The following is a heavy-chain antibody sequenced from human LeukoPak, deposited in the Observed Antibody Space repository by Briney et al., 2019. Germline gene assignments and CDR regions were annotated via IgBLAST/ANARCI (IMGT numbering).Heavy chain of an antibody. J-gene: IGHJ6*03. D-gene: IGHD1-26*01. V-gene: IGHV3-21*01. Sequence: GGSLRLSCAASGFTFSSYSINWVRQAPGKGLEGVSSISSSSSYIYYADSVKGRFTISRDNAKNSLYLQMNSLGPEDTAVYYCARDPYSGNYGNYYYYYMDVWGKGTTVTISS. CDR1: GFTFSSYS. CDR3: ARDPYSGNYGNYYYYYMDV. CDR2: ISSSSSYI.